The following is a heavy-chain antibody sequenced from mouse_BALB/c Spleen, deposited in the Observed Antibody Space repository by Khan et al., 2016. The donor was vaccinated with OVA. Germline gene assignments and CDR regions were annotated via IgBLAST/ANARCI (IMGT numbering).Heavy chain of an antibody. CDR1: GYIFTSYY. J-gene: IGHJ3*01. CDR3: TRWGYGSIAY. CDR2: INPNNGDT. D-gene: IGHD2-10*02. Sequence: QVQLKQSGAELVKPGASVKLSCKASGYIFTSYYMYWVKQRPAQGLEWIGEINPNNGDTNFNEKFKSKATLTVDKSSSTAYMQLSSLTSADSAVSYCTRWGYGSIAYWGQGTLVTVSA. V-gene: IGHV1S81*02.